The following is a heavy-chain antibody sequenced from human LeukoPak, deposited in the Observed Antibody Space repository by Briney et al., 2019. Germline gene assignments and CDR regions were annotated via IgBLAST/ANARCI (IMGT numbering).Heavy chain of an antibody. CDR3: SREEYTSGGSGWFDIDV. V-gene: IGHV4-59*12. Sequence: SETLSLTCSVSGGSLSTYYWTWTRQPPGKGLEWIGFIHQSGSTEYNPSLKSRVTMSLDTSRNQFSLKMSTVTAADTAVYYCSREEYTSGGSGWFDIDVWGQGTTVTVSS. J-gene: IGHJ6*02. CDR1: GGSLSTYY. D-gene: IGHD6-19*01. CDR2: IHQSGST.